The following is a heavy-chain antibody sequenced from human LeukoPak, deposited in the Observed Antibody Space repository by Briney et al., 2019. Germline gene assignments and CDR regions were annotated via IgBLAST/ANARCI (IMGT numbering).Heavy chain of an antibody. D-gene: IGHD3-3*01. Sequence: GGSVRLSCAASGFTFSNYAMSWVRQAPGKGLDWVSAVSNNDGGGKTYYTDSVKGRFAISRDNSKNTLSLQMNSLRAEDTAVYYCAKVPVFSLTISEVVTDDAFDIWGQGTIVTVSS. CDR3: AKVPVFSLTISEVVTDDAFDI. CDR1: GFTFSNYA. V-gene: IGHV3-23*01. J-gene: IGHJ3*02. CDR2: VSNNDGGGKT.